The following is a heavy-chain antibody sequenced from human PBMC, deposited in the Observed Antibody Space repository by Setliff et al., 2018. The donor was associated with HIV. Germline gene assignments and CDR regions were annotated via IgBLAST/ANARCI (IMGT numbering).Heavy chain of an antibody. CDR3: ARGRYSYGPGWFDS. J-gene: IGHJ5*01. CDR2: IFYSGTT. Sequence: PSETLSLTCSVSGAFTTSSLYSWGWFRQSPGKGLEWIGTIFYSGTTTYNPSLKSRITISVDTSKKEFSLNLSSPTAADTAVFYCARGRYSYGPGWFDSWAQGAVVTVSS. V-gene: IGHV4-39*07. CDR1: GAFTTSSLYS. D-gene: IGHD5-18*01.